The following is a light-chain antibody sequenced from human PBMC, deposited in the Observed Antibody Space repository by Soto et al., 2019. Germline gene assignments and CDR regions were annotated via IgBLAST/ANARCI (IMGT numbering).Light chain of an antibody. J-gene: IGKJ1*01. V-gene: IGKV3-20*01. CDR1: QSVSSRF. CDR3: QQYGSSPWT. Sequence: IGLKLSPGTLSLSPGERATLSCMSSQSVSSRFLAWYQQKPGQAPSLLIYGASSRAAGISDRFSGSGSGTDFTLTISSLEPEDFAVYYCQQYGSSPWTFGPGTKVDIK. CDR2: GAS.